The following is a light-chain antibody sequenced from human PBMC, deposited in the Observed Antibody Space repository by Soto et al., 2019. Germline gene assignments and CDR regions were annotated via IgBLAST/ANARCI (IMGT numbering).Light chain of an antibody. CDR3: QQYGSSRFT. V-gene: IGKV3-20*01. Sequence: EIVLTQSPGTLSMSPGERDTLSCRASQSITNSYLAWYQQKPGQAPRLLVYGASSRATGIPDRFSGSGSGTDFTLTISRLEPEDFAVHYCQQYGSSRFTFGPGTKVDVK. J-gene: IGKJ3*01. CDR1: QSITNSY. CDR2: GAS.